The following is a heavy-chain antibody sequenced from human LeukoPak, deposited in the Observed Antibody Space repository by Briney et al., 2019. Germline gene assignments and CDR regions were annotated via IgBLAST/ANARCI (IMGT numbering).Heavy chain of an antibody. CDR2: IDWDDDK. V-gene: IGHV2-70*01. D-gene: IGHD6-19*01. CDR3: ARKAVAGTEWYFDL. J-gene: IGHJ2*01. CDR1: GFSLSTSGLC. Sequence: SGPTLVNPTQTLTLTCTFSGFSLSTSGLCVSWIRQPPGKALEWLALIDWDDDKYYSTSLKTRLTISKDTSKNQVVLTMTNMDPVDTATYYCARKAVAGTEWYFDLWGRGTLVTVSS.